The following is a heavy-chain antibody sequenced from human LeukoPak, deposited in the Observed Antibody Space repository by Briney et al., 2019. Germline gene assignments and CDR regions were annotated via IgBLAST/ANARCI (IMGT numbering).Heavy chain of an antibody. J-gene: IGHJ4*02. CDR3: AKGDAEWAERYFDY. Sequence: GGSMRLSCAASAITFRSYAMNWVRQAPGKGLEWVSAISGSGDSTSYADSVKGRFTISRDNSKNTLYLQMNSLRAEDTAVYYCAKGDAEWAERYFDYWGQGIVVTVSS. D-gene: IGHD3-3*01. CDR1: AITFRSYA. CDR2: ISGSGDST. V-gene: IGHV3-23*01.